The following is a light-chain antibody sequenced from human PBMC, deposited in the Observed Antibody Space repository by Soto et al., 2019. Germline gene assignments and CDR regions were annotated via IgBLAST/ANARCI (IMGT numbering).Light chain of an antibody. CDR1: SGHSNYI. J-gene: IGLJ3*02. CDR3: ETWDSNTRV. V-gene: IGLV4-60*02. CDR2: VEGSGSY. Sequence: QSVLTQSSSASGSLGSSVKLTCTLSSGHSNYIIAWYQQQPGKAPRYLMKVEGSGSYNKGSGVPDRFAGSSSGADRYLTISNLQFEDEADYYCETWDSNTRVFGGGTKLTVL.